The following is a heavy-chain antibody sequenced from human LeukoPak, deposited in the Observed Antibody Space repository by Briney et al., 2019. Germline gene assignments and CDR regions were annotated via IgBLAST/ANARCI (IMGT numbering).Heavy chain of an antibody. CDR3: AREPAEYYESSGYDLVY. V-gene: IGHV3-21*01. CDR2: ISSSSSYI. J-gene: IGHJ4*02. CDR1: GFTFSSYS. D-gene: IGHD3-22*01. Sequence: GGPLRLSCAASGFTFSSYSRNWGRDARGEGVEGFSSISSSSSYIYYADSVEGRFTISRDNAKNSLYLQMNSLRAEDTAVYYCAREPAEYYESSGYDLVYWGQGTLDTVSS.